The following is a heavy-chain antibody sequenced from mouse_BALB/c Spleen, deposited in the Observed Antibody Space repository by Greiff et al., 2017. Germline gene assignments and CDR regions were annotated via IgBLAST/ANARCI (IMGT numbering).Heavy chain of an antibody. CDR2: ISSGSSTI. CDR1: GFTFSSFG. Sequence: EVNVVESGGGLVQPGGSRKLSCAASGFTFSSFGMHWVRQAPEKGLEWVAYISSGSSTIYYADTVKGRFTISRDNPKNTLFLQMTSLRSEDTAMYYCAIKDAMDYWGQGTSVTVSS. J-gene: IGHJ4*01. D-gene: IGHD1-3*01. V-gene: IGHV5-17*02. CDR3: AIKDAMDY.